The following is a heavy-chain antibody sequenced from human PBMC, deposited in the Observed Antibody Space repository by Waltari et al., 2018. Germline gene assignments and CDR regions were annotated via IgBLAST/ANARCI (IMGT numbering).Heavy chain of an antibody. CDR2: IWYDGSNK. CDR3: ARGMTTVDY. J-gene: IGHJ4*02. D-gene: IGHD4-17*01. CDR1: GFPFSRYG. V-gene: IGHV3-33*01. Sequence: QVQLVESGGGVVQPGRSLRLSCAASGFPFSRYGLHWVRQAPGKGLEWVAVIWYDGSNKYYADSVKGRFTISRDNSKNTLYLQMNSLRAEDTAVYYCARGMTTVDYWGQGTLVTVSS.